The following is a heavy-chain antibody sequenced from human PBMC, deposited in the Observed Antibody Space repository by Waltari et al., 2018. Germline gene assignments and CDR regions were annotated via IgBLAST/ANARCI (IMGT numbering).Heavy chain of an antibody. CDR1: GGTFSSYA. D-gene: IGHD3-10*01. Sequence: QVQLVQSGAEVKKPGSSVKVSCKASGGTFSSYAISWVRQAPGQGLGWRGRIIPIFGTANYAQKFQGRVTITANKSTSTAYMELSSLGSEDTAVYYCARGLGRDYYGSGNPWGQGTLVTVSS. CDR2: IIPIFGTA. CDR3: ARGLGRDYYGSGNP. V-gene: IGHV1-69*08. J-gene: IGHJ5*02.